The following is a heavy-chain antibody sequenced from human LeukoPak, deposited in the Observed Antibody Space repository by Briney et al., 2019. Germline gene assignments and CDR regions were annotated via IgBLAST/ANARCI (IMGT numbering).Heavy chain of an antibody. CDR3: ARECISGSSNPWRRNPGENRHALDV. J-gene: IGHJ6*04. D-gene: IGHD6-19*01. Sequence: GGSLRLSCAASGFTFSTCTMNWVRQAPGKGLEWVSSISSSGDYIYYIDSVKGRFTISRDNAKNSLFLQMNSLRAEDTAVYYCARECISGSSNPWRRNPGENRHALDVWGKGATVTVSS. CDR1: GFTFSTCT. CDR2: ISSSGDYI. V-gene: IGHV3-21*06.